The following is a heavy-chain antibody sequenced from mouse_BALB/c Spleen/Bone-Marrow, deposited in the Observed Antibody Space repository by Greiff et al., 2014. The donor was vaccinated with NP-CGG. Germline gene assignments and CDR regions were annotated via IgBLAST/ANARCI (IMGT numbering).Heavy chain of an antibody. CDR2: INPNNGDT. CDR1: GYTFTDYY. D-gene: IGHD2-1*01. J-gene: IGHJ4*01. Sequence: VQLQQSGPELVKPGASVKMSCKASGYTFTDYYMKWVKQSHGKSLEWIGDINPNNGDTFYNQKFKGKATLTVDKSSSTAYMQLDSLTSEDSALYYCARSDYGYYYYAMDYWVKEPQSPSPQ. CDR3: ARSDYGYYYYAMDY. V-gene: IGHV1-26*01.